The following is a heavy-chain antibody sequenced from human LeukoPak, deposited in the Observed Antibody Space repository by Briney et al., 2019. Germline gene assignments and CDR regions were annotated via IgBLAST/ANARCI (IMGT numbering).Heavy chain of an antibody. CDR2: INAGNGNT. V-gene: IGHV1-3*01. J-gene: IGHJ4*02. CDR3: ARETMVRGVIFFDY. D-gene: IGHD3-10*01. CDR1: GYTFTYYT. Sequence: ASVKVSCKASGYTFTYYTVHWVRQAPGQRLEWMGWINAGNGNTKYSQKFQGRVTITRDTSASTAYMELSSLRSEDTAVYYCARETMVRGVIFFDYWGQGTLVTVSS.